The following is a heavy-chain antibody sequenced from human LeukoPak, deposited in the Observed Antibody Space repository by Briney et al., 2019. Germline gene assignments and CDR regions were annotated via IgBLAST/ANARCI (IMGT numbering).Heavy chain of an antibody. CDR2: INPSGGST. Sequence: ASVKVSCKASGYTFTSYYMHWVRQAPGQGLEWMGIINPSGGSTSYAQKFQGRVTMTRDTSTSTVYMELSSLRSEDTAVYYCARDLEYYDILTGYYTPNTAFDYWGQGTLVTVSS. D-gene: IGHD3-9*01. V-gene: IGHV1-46*01. CDR3: ARDLEYYDILTGYYTPNTAFDY. J-gene: IGHJ4*02. CDR1: GYTFTSYY.